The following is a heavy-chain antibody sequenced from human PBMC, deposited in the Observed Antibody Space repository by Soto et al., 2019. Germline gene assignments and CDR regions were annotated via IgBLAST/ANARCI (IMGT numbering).Heavy chain of an antibody. CDR2: INGDATST. D-gene: IGHD6-13*01. V-gene: IGHV3-74*01. J-gene: IGHJ6*02. CDR1: GFTLNNYW. CDR3: ARGDIAAETFFYYYGMDL. Sequence: QLVESGGGLVQPGGSLRLSCAASGFTLNNYWMHWVRQAPGVWLVWVSRINGDATSTSYADSVKGRFTISRDNARNTLYLQMNSLRAEDTALYYCARGDIAAETFFYYYGMDLWGQGTTVTVS.